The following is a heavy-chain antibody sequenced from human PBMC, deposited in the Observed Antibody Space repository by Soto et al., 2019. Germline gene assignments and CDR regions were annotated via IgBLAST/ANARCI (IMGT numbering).Heavy chain of an antibody. V-gene: IGHV3-53*01. Sequence: EVQLVESGGGLIQPGGSLRLSCAASGFTVSSNYMSWVRQAPGKGLEWVSVLDSGGSTYYADSVKGRFTISRDNSKNTLYLQMNILRAEDTAVYYCARQLGRNTGFDNWGQGTLVTVSS. CDR1: GFTVSSNY. D-gene: IGHD1-1*01. CDR2: LDSGGST. J-gene: IGHJ4*02. CDR3: ARQLGRNTGFDN.